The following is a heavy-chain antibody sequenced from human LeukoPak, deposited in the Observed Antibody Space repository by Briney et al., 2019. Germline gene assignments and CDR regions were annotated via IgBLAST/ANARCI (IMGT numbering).Heavy chain of an antibody. D-gene: IGHD1-26*01. J-gene: IGHJ4*02. Sequence: GGSLRLSCAASGFVFSRYEMNWVRQAPGKGLEWVSYISDSSSTIYYGDSVKGRFTISRDNAKNSLYLQMNSLRAEYTAVYYCARLSAGAMDYWGQGTLVTVSS. CDR1: GFVFSRYE. CDR2: ISDSSSTI. CDR3: ARLSAGAMDY. V-gene: IGHV3-48*03.